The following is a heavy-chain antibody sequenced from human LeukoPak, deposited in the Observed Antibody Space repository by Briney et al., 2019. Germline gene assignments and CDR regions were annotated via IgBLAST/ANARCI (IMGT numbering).Heavy chain of an antibody. J-gene: IGHJ3*02. D-gene: IGHD3-22*01. CDR1: GYTLTELS. Sequence: GASVKVSCKVSGYTLTELSMHWVRQAPGKGLEWRGGFDPEDGETIYAQKFQGRVTMTEDTSTDTAYMELSSLRSEDTAVYYCATSHDSSGYYSAFDIWGQGTMVTVSS. CDR2: FDPEDGET. V-gene: IGHV1-24*01. CDR3: ATSHDSSGYYSAFDI.